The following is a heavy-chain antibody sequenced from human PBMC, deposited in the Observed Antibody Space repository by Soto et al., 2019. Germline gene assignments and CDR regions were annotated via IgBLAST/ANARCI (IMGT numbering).Heavy chain of an antibody. V-gene: IGHV3-30-3*01. J-gene: IGHJ3*02. CDR1: GFTFSSYA. CDR2: ISYDGSNK. CDR3: EREGGRSAEGGAFDI. Sequence: GWSLRLSFAASGFTFSSYAMHWVRQAPGKGLEWVSVISYDGSNKYYADSVKGRFTISRDNSKNTLYMQMNSLRAEDKAVYYCEREGGRSAEGGAFDIWGQGTMVTVSS. D-gene: IGHD1-26*01.